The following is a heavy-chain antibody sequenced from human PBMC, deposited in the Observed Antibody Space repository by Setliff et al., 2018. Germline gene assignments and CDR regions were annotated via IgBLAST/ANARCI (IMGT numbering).Heavy chain of an antibody. Sequence: PSETLSLTCAVYGGSFSTYYWIWIRQPPGKGLEWIGEINHSGSTNYNPSLKSRVTISVDTYKNQFSLKLSSVTAADTALYYCARGGCYGSGGSFHHAPFDYWGQGMLVTVSS. CDR2: INHSGST. V-gene: IGHV4-34*01. CDR1: GGSFSTYY. CDR3: ARGGCYGSGGSFHHAPFDY. D-gene: IGHD3-10*01. J-gene: IGHJ4*02.